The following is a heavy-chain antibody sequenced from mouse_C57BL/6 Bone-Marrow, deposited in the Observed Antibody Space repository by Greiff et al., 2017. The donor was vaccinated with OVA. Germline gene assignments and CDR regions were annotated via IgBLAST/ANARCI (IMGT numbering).Heavy chain of an antibody. J-gene: IGHJ4*01. Sequence: DVMLVESAGGLVQPGSSMKLSCTASGFTFSDYYMAWVRQVPEKGLEWVANINYDGSSTYYLDSLKSRFIISRDNAKNILYLQMSSLKSEDTATDYCARVGGYYYAMDYWGQGTSVTVSS. D-gene: IGHD2-2*01. CDR2: INYDGSST. V-gene: IGHV5-16*01. CDR3: ARVGGYYYAMDY. CDR1: GFTFSDYY.